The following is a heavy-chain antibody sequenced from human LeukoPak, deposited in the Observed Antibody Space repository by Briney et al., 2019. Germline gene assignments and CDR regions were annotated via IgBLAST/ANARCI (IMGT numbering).Heavy chain of an antibody. V-gene: IGHV1-8*01. Sequence: GASVKVSCKASGYTFTSYDINWVRQATGQGLEWMGWMNPNSGNTGYAQKFRGRVTMTRNTSISIAYMELSSLRSEDTAVYYCARGHSFRRGRGSGSSNWFDPWGQGTLVAVSS. CDR1: GYTFTSYD. J-gene: IGHJ5*02. D-gene: IGHD3-10*01. CDR3: ARGHSFRRGRGSGSSNWFDP. CDR2: MNPNSGNT.